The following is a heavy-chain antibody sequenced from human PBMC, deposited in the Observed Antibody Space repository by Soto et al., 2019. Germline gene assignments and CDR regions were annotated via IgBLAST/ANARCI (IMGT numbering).Heavy chain of an antibody. CDR3: SRDLGS. CDR1: GFTFSDHH. J-gene: IGHJ5*02. Sequence: EVQLVESGGGLVQPGGSQRLSCAASGFTFSDHHMDWVRQAPGKGLEWVGRTRNKANSYTTEYAASVKGRFTISRDDSKNSLYLQMNSLKTEDTAVYYCSRDLGSWGQGTLVTVSS. CDR2: TRNKANSYTT. V-gene: IGHV3-72*01.